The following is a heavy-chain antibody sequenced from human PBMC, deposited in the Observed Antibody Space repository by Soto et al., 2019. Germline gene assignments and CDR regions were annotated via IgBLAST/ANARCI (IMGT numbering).Heavy chain of an antibody. D-gene: IGHD6-19*01. CDR1: GYIFTSYW. CDR3: ARRSSSGWTLYYYYGMDV. J-gene: IGHJ6*02. Sequence: VESLKISCKGSGYIFTSYWICCVRQMPVKVLEWMGIIYPGDSDTRYSPSFQGQVTISADKSISTAYLQWSSLKASDTAMYYCARRSSSGWTLYYYYGMDVWGQGTTVTVSS. V-gene: IGHV5-51*01. CDR2: IYPGDSDT.